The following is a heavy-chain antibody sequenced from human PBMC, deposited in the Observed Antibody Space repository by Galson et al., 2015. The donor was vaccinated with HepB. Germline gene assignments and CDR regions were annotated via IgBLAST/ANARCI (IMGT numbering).Heavy chain of an antibody. CDR2: IIPILGIA. CDR3: ARDIVGYDFWSGYYGAFDI. Sequence: SVKVSCKASGGTFSSYAISWVRQAPGQGLEWMGRIIPILGIANYAQKFQGRVTITADKSTSTAYMELSSLRSEDTAVYYCARDIVGYDFWSGYYGAFDIWGQGTMVTVSS. J-gene: IGHJ3*02. CDR1: GGTFSSYA. D-gene: IGHD3-3*01. V-gene: IGHV1-69*04.